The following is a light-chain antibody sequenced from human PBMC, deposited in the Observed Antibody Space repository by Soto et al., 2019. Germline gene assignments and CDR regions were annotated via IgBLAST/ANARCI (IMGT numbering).Light chain of an antibody. J-gene: IGLJ3*02. CDR3: AAWDDSLNAWV. Sequence: QSVLTQPPSASGTPGQRVTISCSGSSSNIGSNTVNWYQQLPVTAPKFLIYSNDQRPSGVPDRFSGSKSGTSASLAISGLQSEDEADYYCAAWDDSLNAWVFGGGTKLTVL. CDR2: SND. V-gene: IGLV1-44*01. CDR1: SSNIGSNT.